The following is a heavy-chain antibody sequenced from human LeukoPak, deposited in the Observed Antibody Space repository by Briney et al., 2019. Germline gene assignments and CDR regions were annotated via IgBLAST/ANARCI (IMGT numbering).Heavy chain of an antibody. D-gene: IGHD3-10*01. V-gene: IGHV4-34*01. J-gene: IGHJ4*02. CDR2: IHYSGSA. CDR3: ARGQWFRAF. CDR1: GFTFSSYS. Sequence: GSLRLSCAASGFTFSSYSMNWVRQAPGKGLEWIGEIHYSGSATYNPSLKSRVTISVDTSKNQFSLKMNSVTAADTAVYYCARGQWFRAFWSRGTPVTVSS.